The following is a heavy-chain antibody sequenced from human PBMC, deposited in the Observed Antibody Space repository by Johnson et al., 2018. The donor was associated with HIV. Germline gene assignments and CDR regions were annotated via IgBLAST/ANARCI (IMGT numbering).Heavy chain of an antibody. CDR2: ISSGGST. V-gene: IGHV3-66*01. CDR3: ARGKGAAAGLDAFDI. Sequence: EKLVESGGGLVKPGGSLRLSCAASGFSLSDYFLSWIRQAPRKGLEWVSVISSGGSTYYADSVKGRFTISRDNSKNTLYLQMNSLRVEDTALYYCARGKGAAAGLDAFDIWGQGSMVTFSS. J-gene: IGHJ3*02. D-gene: IGHD6-13*01. CDR1: GFSLSDYF.